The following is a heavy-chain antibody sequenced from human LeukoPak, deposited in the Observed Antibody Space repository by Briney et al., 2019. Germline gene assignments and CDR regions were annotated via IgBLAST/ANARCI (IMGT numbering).Heavy chain of an antibody. CDR3: ARLNYGSGNYGGAFDI. CDR2: IKQDGSEK. V-gene: IGHV3-7*01. J-gene: IGHJ3*02. CDR1: RFTFSSYW. Sequence: GGSLRLSCAASRFTFSSYWMNWVRQAPGKGLEWVANIKQDGSEKYYVDSVKGRFTISRDNAKNSLYLQMNSLRAADTAVYYCARLNYGSGNYGGAFDIWGQGAMVTVSS. D-gene: IGHD3-10*01.